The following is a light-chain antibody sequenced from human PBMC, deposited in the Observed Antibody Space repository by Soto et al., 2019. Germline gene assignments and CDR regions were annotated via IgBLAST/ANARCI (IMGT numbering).Light chain of an antibody. V-gene: IGKV1-5*01. CDR1: QSISRL. CDR2: DAS. J-gene: IGKJ1*01. CDR3: QQYNTYSSCS. Sequence: DLEITQSPSTLSVSVGDRVTITCRASQSISRLLGWYHQKPGKAPNLLIYDASTLESGVPSRFSGSGSGTEFSLTISSLHADDVATYYYQQYNTYSSCSLGQGTKVDIK.